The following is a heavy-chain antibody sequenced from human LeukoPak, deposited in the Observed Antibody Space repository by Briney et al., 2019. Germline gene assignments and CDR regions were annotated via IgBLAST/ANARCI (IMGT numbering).Heavy chain of an antibody. V-gene: IGHV4-39*07. D-gene: IGHD1-26*01. J-gene: IGHJ3*02. CDR1: GGSISSSSYY. CDR2: IYHSGST. CDR3: ASGSGSYSRAFDI. Sequence: KTSETLSLTCTVSGGSISSSSYYWGWIRQPPGKGLEWIGSIYHSGSTYYNPSLKSRVTISVDTSKNQFSLKLSSVTAADTAVYYCASGSGSYSRAFDIWGQGTMVTVSS.